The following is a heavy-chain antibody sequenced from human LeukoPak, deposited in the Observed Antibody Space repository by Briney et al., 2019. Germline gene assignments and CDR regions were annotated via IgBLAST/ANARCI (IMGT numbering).Heavy chain of an antibody. V-gene: IGHV3-30*18. Sequence: PGGSLRLSCAASGFTFSSYCMHWVRQAPGKGLEWVAVISYDGSNKYYADSVKGRFTISRDNSKNTLYLQMNSLRAEDTAVYYCAKMWCSGKGRYCSSTSCYGEDYWGQGTLVTVSS. D-gene: IGHD2-2*01. J-gene: IGHJ4*02. CDR2: ISYDGSNK. CDR3: AKMWCSGKGRYCSSTSCYGEDY. CDR1: GFTFSSYC.